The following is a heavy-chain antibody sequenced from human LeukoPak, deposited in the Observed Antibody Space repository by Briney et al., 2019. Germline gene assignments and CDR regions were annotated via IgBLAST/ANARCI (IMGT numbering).Heavy chain of an antibody. CDR2: IHYGGTT. D-gene: IGHD1-7*01. CDR1: GGSISRSSYW. Sequence: SETLSLTCTVSGGSISRSSYWWDWIRQPPGKGLEWIGSIHYGGTTYYNPSLKSRVTVSVDTSKMQFSLKLSSVTAADTAVYYCATRAMGTKSIDYWGQGTLVTVSS. J-gene: IGHJ4*02. V-gene: IGHV4-39*01. CDR3: ATRAMGTKSIDY.